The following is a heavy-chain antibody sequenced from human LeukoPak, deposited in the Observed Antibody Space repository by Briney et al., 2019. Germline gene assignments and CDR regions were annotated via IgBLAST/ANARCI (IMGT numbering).Heavy chain of an antibody. CDR2: IYSDGTT. J-gene: IGHJ4*02. Sequence: TSETLSLTCTVSGGSISSYYWNWIRQAPGKGLEWIGYIYSDGTTSYSPSLRSRVTISIDTSRNQFSLKLSSVTAADAAVYYCARDTRPYDTSGYYYFDYWGQGALVTVSS. CDR1: GGSISSYY. V-gene: IGHV4-59*01. CDR3: ARDTRPYDTSGYYYFDY. D-gene: IGHD3-22*01.